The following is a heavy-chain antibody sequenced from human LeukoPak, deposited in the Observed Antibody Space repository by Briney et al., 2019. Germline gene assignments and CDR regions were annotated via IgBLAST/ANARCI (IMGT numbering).Heavy chain of an antibody. CDR1: GFTFSSYG. D-gene: IGHD3-22*01. J-gene: IGHJ4*02. Sequence: GGSLRLSCAASGFTFSSYGMHWVRQAPGKGLEWVSYISSSGSTIYYADSVKGRFTISRDNAKNSLYLQMNSLRAEDTAVYYCARLLTYYYDSSDYIGIDYWGQGTLVTVSS. CDR2: ISSSGSTI. CDR3: ARLLTYYYDSSDYIGIDY. V-gene: IGHV3-48*04.